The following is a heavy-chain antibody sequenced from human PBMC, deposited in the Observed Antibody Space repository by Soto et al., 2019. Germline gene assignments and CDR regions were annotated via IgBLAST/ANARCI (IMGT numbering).Heavy chain of an antibody. CDR3: ARVGYLRVLEWLFEGRNSYCYGMDV. D-gene: IGHD3-3*01. Sequence: SETLSLTCAVYGGSFSGYYWSWIRQPPGKGLEWIGELNHSGRTNYNPSLKSRVTISVDTSKNQFSLKLSSVTAADTAVYYCARVGYLRVLEWLFEGRNSYCYGMDVWGRGTTVTVAS. CDR1: GGSFSGYY. J-gene: IGHJ6*02. V-gene: IGHV4-34*01. CDR2: LNHSGRT.